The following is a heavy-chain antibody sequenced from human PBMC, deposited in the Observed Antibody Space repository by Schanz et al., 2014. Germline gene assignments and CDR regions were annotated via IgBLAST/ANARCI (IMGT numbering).Heavy chain of an antibody. CDR2: MSYDGSIK. V-gene: IGHV3-30*18. D-gene: IGHD1-1*01. CDR3: AKDSTHNDRGRVPTGIDY. CDR1: GFTFSSYG. Sequence: VQLLESGGGLVQPGGSLRLSCAASGFTFSSYGMHWVRQAPGKGLEWVAAMSYDGSIKYYGNSVKGRFTISRDNSKSTLYMHMNTLRSEDTAVYYCAKDSTHNDRGRVPTGIDYWGQGTLVTVSS. J-gene: IGHJ4*02.